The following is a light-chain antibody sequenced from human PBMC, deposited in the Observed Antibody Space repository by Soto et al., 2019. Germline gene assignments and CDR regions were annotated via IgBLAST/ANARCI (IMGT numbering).Light chain of an antibody. V-gene: IGKV1-33*01. CDR1: QDIKNY. CDR3: QQYDNLPLT. Sequence: DIQMTQSPSSLSASVGDRVTITCQASQDIKNYLNWYQQKSGKAPKLLIYDASDLETGVPSRFSGSGSGTDFTFTINSLQPEDIDTYYCQQYDNLPLTFGGGTKVDIK. CDR2: DAS. J-gene: IGKJ4*01.